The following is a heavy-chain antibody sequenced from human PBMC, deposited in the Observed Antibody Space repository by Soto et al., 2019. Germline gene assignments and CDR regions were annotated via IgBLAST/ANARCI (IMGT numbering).Heavy chain of an antibody. CDR3: ARVAVAGTRVNY. V-gene: IGHV1-3*04. CDR2: INIGSGNT. CDR1: GYDFSSSA. D-gene: IGHD6-19*01. Sequence: ASVRVSCKAAGYDFSSSAMHWVRQAPGQRLEWMGWINIGSGNTEYSQNFQDRITITRDTSSSTVYMELNSLKSEDTAVYYCARVAVAGTRVNYWGQGTLVTVSS. J-gene: IGHJ4*02.